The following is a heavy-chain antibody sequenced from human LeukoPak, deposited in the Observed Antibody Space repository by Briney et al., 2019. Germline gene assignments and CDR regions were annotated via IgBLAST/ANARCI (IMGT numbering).Heavy chain of an antibody. D-gene: IGHD1-26*01. Sequence: SETLSLTCAVYGGSFSGYYWSWIRQPPGKGLEWIGEINHSGSTNYNPSLKSRVTISVDTFKNQFSLKLSSVTAADTAVYYCARTKSIVGATTYAFDIWGQGTMVTVSS. CDR1: GGSFSGYY. J-gene: IGHJ3*02. CDR2: INHSGST. CDR3: ARTKSIVGATTYAFDI. V-gene: IGHV4-34*01.